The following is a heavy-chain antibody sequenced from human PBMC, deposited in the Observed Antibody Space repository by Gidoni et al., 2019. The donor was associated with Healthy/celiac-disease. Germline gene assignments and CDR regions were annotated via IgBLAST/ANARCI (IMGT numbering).Heavy chain of an antibody. CDR1: GFTLASYW. CDR2: IKQDGSEK. Sequence: EVQLVESGGGLVQPGGSLRLASAASGFTLASYWMSGVRRAPGKGLEWVANIKQDGSEKYYVDSVKGRFTISRDNAKNSLYLQMNSLRAEDTAVYYCAREYLIGSLVGAGYWGQGTLVTVSS. J-gene: IGHJ4*02. D-gene: IGHD1-26*01. V-gene: IGHV3-7*03. CDR3: AREYLIGSLVGAGY.